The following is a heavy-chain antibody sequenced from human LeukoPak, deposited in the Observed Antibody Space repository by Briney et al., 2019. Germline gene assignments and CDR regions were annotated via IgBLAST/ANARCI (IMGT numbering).Heavy chain of an antibody. CDR3: ASGKYSTSSLDY. Sequence: GGSLRLSCAASGFTFNTYAMSWVRQAPGKGLEWVSSISGGDVTTSHADSVKGRFTISRDNSKNTQYLQMNSLRVEDTAVYYCASGKYSTSSLDYWGQGTLVTVSS. CDR1: GFTFNTYA. J-gene: IGHJ4*02. CDR2: ISGGDVTT. V-gene: IGHV3-23*01. D-gene: IGHD6-6*01.